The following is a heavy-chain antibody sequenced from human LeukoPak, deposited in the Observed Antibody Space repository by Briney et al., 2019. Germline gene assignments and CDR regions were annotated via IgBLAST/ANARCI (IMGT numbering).Heavy chain of an antibody. CDR3: AHTASDYDILTGYYPYYFDY. Sequence: SGPTLVNPTQTLTLTCTFSGFSLSTSGVGVGWIRQPSGKALEWLALLYWNDDERFSPSLKSRLTITKDTSKNQVVLTMTNMDPVDTATHYCAHTASDYDILTGYYPYYFDYWGQGTLVTVAS. J-gene: IGHJ4*02. V-gene: IGHV2-5*01. D-gene: IGHD3-9*01. CDR1: GFSLSTSGVG. CDR2: LYWNDDE.